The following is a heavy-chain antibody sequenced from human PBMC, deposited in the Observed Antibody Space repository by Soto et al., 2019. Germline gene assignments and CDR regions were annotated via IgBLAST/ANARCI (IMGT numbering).Heavy chain of an antibody. CDR2: ISGSGGST. CDR1: GFTFSDYA. CDR3: ARHGLSGSSPPFDY. J-gene: IGHJ4*02. V-gene: IGHV3-23*01. Sequence: GGSLRLSCAASGFTFSDYAMSWVRQAPGKGLEWVSAISGSGGSTYYADSVKGRFTISRDNSKNILYLQMNSLRAEDTAVYYCARHGLSGSSPPFDYWGQGTLVTVSS. D-gene: IGHD1-26*01.